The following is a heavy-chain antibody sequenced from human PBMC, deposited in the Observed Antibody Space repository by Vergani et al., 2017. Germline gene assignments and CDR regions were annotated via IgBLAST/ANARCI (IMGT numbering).Heavy chain of an antibody. CDR1: GFTFSSNG. Sequence: VESGGGLVQPGGSLRLSCTVSGFTFSSNGFNWVRQTPGKGLEWVSSIGVNGDRYYSDSVKGRFTISRDNGQSYLYLDMDNLRVEDTAVYFCAKEFCGTGNCYGWNHLEVWGEGTSVTVSS. CDR3: AKEFCGTGNCYGWNHLEV. D-gene: IGHD1-1*01. V-gene: IGHV3-13*01. J-gene: IGHJ6*04. CDR2: IGVNGDR.